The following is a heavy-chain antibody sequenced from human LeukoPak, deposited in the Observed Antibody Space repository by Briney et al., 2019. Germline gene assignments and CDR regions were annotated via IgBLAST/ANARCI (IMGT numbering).Heavy chain of an antibody. J-gene: IGHJ6*03. CDR2: ISYDGSNK. D-gene: IGHD5-12*01. CDR1: GFTFSSYG. V-gene: IGHV3-30*18. Sequence: PGGSLRLSCAASGFTFSSYGMHWVRQAPGKGLEWVAVISYDGSNKYYADSVKGRFTISRDNSKNTLYLQMNSLRAEDTAVYYCAKDGPLVKYSGYDYYYYYYMDVWGKGTTVTVSS. CDR3: AKDGPLVKYSGYDYYYYYYMDV.